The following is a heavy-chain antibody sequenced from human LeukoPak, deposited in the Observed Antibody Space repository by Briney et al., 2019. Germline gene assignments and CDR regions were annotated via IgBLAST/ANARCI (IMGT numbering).Heavy chain of an antibody. Sequence: ASVKVSCKISGYTLTELSMHWVRQAHGKGLEWMGGFDPEDGETIYAQKFQGRVTMTEDTSTDTAYMELSSLRSEDTAVYYCATDSTAARELDYWGQGTLVTVSS. CDR2: FDPEDGET. CDR3: ATDSTAARELDY. J-gene: IGHJ4*02. CDR1: GYTLTELS. V-gene: IGHV1-24*01. D-gene: IGHD2-21*02.